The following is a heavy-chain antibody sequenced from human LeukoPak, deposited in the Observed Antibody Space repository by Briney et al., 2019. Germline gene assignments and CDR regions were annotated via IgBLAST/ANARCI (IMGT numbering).Heavy chain of an antibody. CDR2: INHSGST. CDR3: ARGLTFGVVTNYYYYGMDV. D-gene: IGHD3-3*01. Sequence: SETLSLTCAVYGGSFSGYYWSWIRQPPGKGLEWIGEINHSGSTNYNPSLKSRVTISVDTSKNQFSLKLCSVTAADTAVYYCARGLTFGVVTNYYYYGMDVWGQGTTVTVSS. J-gene: IGHJ6*02. V-gene: IGHV4-34*01. CDR1: GGSFSGYY.